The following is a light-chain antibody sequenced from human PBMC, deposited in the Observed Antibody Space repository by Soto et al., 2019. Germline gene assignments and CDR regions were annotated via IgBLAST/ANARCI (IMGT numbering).Light chain of an antibody. V-gene: IGKV1-5*03. CDR1: QSISSW. CDR2: KAS. Sequence: DIQMTQSPSTLSASVGDRVTITCRASQSISSWLAWYQQKPGKAPKVLIYKASSLKSGVPSRFSGSGSGTEFTLTISSLQPDDFATYHCQQYNSYWTFGQGTKVEIK. CDR3: QQYNSYWT. J-gene: IGKJ1*01.